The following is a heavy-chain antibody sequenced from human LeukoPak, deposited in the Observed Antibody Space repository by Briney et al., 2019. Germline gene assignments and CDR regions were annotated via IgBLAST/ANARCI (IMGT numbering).Heavy chain of an antibody. V-gene: IGHV3-21*04. CDR1: GFTFSRHG. CDR2: ISPSGDIK. Sequence: GGSLRLSCVASGFTFSRHGMNWVRQAPGKGLEWVSGISPSGDIKYYVDSVKGRFTISRDNAKNSLYLQMNSLRAEDTALYYCARADTAMVYYYYMDVWGKGTTVTVSS. D-gene: IGHD5-18*01. J-gene: IGHJ6*03. CDR3: ARADTAMVYYYYMDV.